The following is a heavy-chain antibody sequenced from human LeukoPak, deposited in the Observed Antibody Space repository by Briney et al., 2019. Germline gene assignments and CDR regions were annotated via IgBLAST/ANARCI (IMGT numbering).Heavy chain of an antibody. CDR1: GFTFSSYS. V-gene: IGHV3-48*04. CDR3: ARDTRGESDY. J-gene: IGHJ4*01. D-gene: IGHD2-2*01. CDR2: INSNSDTV. Sequence: GGSLRPSCAASGFTFSSYSMNWVRQAPGKGLEWISYINSNSDTVHYSNSVEGRFTISRDNAKNSLYLQMNSLRAEDTAMYYCARDTRGESDYWGHGTLVTVSS.